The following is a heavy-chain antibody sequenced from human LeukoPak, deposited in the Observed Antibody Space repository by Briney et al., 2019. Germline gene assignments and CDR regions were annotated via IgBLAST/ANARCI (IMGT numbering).Heavy chain of an antibody. CDR2: IYSGGST. D-gene: IGHD6-19*01. CDR1: GFTVSTNH. V-gene: IGHV3-53*05. CDR3: ARDSVSSGWTDYFFY. Sequence: GGSLRLSCAASGFTVSTNHMNWVRQAPGKGLEWVSVIYSGGSTYYADSVKGRFTISRDNSKNTLYLQMNSLRAEDTAVYYCARDSVSSGWTDYFFYWGQGTLVTVSS. J-gene: IGHJ4*02.